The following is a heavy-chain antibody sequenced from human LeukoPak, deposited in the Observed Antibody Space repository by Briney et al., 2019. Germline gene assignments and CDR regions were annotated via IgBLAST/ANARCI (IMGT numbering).Heavy chain of an antibody. CDR2: ISSSTSYI. Sequence: GGSLRHSCAASGFNFSSYSMNWVRQAPGKGLEWVSSISSSTSYIYYADSVKGRFTISRDNAKNSLYLQMNSLRAEDTAVYYCARERRGGSGTYYNPYPIDYWGQGTLVTVSS. J-gene: IGHJ4*02. CDR3: ARERRGGSGTYYNPYPIDY. D-gene: IGHD3-10*01. CDR1: GFNFSSYS. V-gene: IGHV3-21*01.